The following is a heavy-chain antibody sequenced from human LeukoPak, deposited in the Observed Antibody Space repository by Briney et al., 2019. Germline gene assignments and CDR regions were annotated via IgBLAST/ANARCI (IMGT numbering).Heavy chain of an antibody. J-gene: IGHJ4*02. V-gene: IGHV3-21*01. D-gene: IGHD3-9*01. CDR1: GFTFSSYS. Sequence: PGGSLRLSCAASGFTFSSYSMNWVRQTPGKGLEWVSSISSSSSYIYYADSVKGRFTISRDNAKNSLYLQMNSLRAEDTAVYYCARLMNYGILTGYDYWGQGTLVTVSS. CDR2: ISSSSSYI. CDR3: ARLMNYGILTGYDY.